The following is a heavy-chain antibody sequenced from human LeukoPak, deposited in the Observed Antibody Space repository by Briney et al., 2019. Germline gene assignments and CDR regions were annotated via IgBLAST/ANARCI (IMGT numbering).Heavy chain of an antibody. J-gene: IGHJ4*02. CDR1: GGSISSYY. V-gene: IGHV4-59*08. Sequence: SETLSLTCTVSGGSISSYYWSWIRQPPGKGLEWIGYIYYSGSTNHNPSLKSRVTISVDTSKNQFSLKLSSVTAADTAVYYCARHNHYDSSGYYSLWTFDYWGQGTLVTVSS. CDR3: ARHNHYDSSGYYSLWTFDY. D-gene: IGHD3-22*01. CDR2: IYYSGST.